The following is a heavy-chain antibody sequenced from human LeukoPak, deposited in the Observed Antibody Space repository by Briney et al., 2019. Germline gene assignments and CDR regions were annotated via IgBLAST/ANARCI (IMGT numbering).Heavy chain of an antibody. V-gene: IGHV3-48*02. D-gene: IGHD3-9*01. CDR2: IRTTTEGAKYA. J-gene: IGHJ4*02. CDR3: ATDQRYAFDY. Sequence: GGSLRLSCATSGFSFTDYPMNWVRQAPGKGLEWISNIRTTTEGAKYAYYADSVKGRVTISRDDGKNTLYLHMNSLRDDDTAVYYCATDQRYAFDYWGQGILVTVSS. CDR1: GFSFTDYP.